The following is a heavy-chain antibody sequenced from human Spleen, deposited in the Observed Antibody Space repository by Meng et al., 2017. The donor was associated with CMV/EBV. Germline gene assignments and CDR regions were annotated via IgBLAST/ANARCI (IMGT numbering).Heavy chain of an antibody. CDR2: IYYSGST. Sequence: QMQLHESGPGLVKPWETLSLTCTSSGGSISSSSYYWGWIRQPPGKGLEWIGSIYYSGSTYYNPSLKSRVTISVDTSKNQFSLKLSSVTAADTAVYYCALTYYYDSSGYYLEYYFDYWGQGTLVTVSS. CDR3: ALTYYYDSSGYYLEYYFDY. CDR1: GGSISSSSYY. J-gene: IGHJ4*02. D-gene: IGHD3-22*01. V-gene: IGHV4-39*07.